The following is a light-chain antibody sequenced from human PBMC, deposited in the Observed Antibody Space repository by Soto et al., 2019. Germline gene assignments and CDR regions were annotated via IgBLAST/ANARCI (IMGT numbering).Light chain of an antibody. CDR1: SSNIGSNT. CDR3: AAWDDSLNGGV. Sequence: QSVLTQPPSASGTPGQRVTISCSGSSSNIGSNTVNWYQQLPGTAPKLLIYSNNQRPPGVPDRFSGSKSGTSASLAISGLQSEDEADYYCAAWDDSLNGGVFGTGTKLTVL. J-gene: IGLJ1*01. V-gene: IGLV1-44*01. CDR2: SNN.